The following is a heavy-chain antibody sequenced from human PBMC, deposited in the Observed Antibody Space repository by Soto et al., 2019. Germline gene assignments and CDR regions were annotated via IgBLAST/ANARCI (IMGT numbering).Heavy chain of an antibody. CDR1: GLTFSRYA. D-gene: IGHD5-12*01. CDR2: IIYDGSNK. J-gene: IGHJ4*02. CDR3: AAELGDTGYDGHDY. V-gene: IGHV3-30*04. Sequence: QVQLVESGGGVVQPGRSLRLSCAASGLTFSRYAMHWVRQAPGKGLEWVAVIIYDGSNKHYADSVQGRFTISRDNSKNTLYLQMNILRAEEAAVYYCAAELGDTGYDGHDYWGQGTLVTVSS.